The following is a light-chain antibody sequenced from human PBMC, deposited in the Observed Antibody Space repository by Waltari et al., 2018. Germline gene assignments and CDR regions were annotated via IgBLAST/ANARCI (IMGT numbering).Light chain of an antibody. Sequence: SSELTQDPAVSVALGQTVRITCQGDSLRRYYASWYQQRPGQAPRLVLYGQDNRPSGIPDRFSVSTSGDTASLTITGAQAEDEADYYCHSRDTISTRVFGGGTRLTV. J-gene: IGLJ3*02. CDR1: SLRRYY. CDR2: GQD. V-gene: IGLV3-19*01. CDR3: HSRDTISTRV.